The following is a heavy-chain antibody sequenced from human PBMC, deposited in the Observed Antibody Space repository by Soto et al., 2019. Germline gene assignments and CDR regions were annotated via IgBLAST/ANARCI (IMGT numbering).Heavy chain of an antibody. D-gene: IGHD6-6*01. CDR2: INTDGSST. J-gene: IGHJ4*02. CDR1: GFTFRSYW. V-gene: IGHV3-74*01. CDR3: AASAEYSTSSLDY. Sequence: EVQLVESGGGLLQPGGSLRLSCAASGFTFRSYWMHWVRQAPGKGLVWVSRINTDGSSTSYADSVKGRFTISRDNAKNTLYLQLNSRRAEDTAVYYCAASAEYSTSSLDYWGQGTLVTVAS.